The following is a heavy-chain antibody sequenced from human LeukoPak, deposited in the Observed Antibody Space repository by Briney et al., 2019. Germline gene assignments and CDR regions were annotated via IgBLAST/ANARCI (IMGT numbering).Heavy chain of an antibody. CDR1: VASIINKY. CDR2: LYISVIA. V-gene: IGHV4-4*07. CDR3: ARDPGVATILDY. D-gene: IGHD5-24*01. Sequence: SETLSLTCTFSVASIINKYWSWIRQPAGRGLDWIGRLYISVIANHNTPLPSRVASSVPKSKHQFPLKFSSVTAADTALYYCARDPGVATILDYWGQGTLVTVSS. J-gene: IGHJ4*02.